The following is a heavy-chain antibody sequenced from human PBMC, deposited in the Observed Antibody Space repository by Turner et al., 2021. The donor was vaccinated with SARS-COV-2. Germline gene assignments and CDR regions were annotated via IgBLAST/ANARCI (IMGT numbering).Heavy chain of an antibody. V-gene: IGHV3-30*03. J-gene: IGHJ4*02. Sequence: QVQLVESGGGVVQPGRSLRRSCAASGFTFSSSGMHWVRQAPGKGLEWVAVISYDGSDKYYADSVKGRFTISRDNSKNTLYLQMNSLRAEDTAVYYCARDGSGYYDSSGLLDYWGQGTLVTVSS. CDR2: ISYDGSDK. CDR3: ARDGSGYYDSSGLLDY. D-gene: IGHD3-22*01. CDR1: GFTFSSSG.